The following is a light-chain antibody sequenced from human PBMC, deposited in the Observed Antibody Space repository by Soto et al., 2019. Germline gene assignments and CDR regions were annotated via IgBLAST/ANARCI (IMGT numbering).Light chain of an antibody. Sequence: DIQMTQSPSSLSASVGDRVTVTCRAGQSISRYSNWYQQRPGKAPKLLIYSASTLQTGVPSRFSGSGSGTDFTLTISSLQPEVFATYYCQQSYNGPFTFGPGTKVDI. CDR2: SAS. CDR1: QSISRY. J-gene: IGKJ3*01. CDR3: QQSYNGPFT. V-gene: IGKV1-39*01.